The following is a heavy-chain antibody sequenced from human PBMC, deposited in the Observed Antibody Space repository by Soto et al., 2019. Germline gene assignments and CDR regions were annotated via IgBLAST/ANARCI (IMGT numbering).Heavy chain of an antibody. V-gene: IGHV3-23*01. Sequence: GGSLRLSCAASGFTFGSYAMSWVRQAPGKGLEWVSAISGSGGSTYYADSVKGRFTISRDNSKNTLYLQMNSLRAEDTAVYYCAKVGGGVAGTVRYYFDYWGQGTLVTVSS. CDR2: ISGSGGST. CDR1: GFTFGSYA. CDR3: AKVGGGVAGTVRYYFDY. J-gene: IGHJ4*02. D-gene: IGHD6-19*01.